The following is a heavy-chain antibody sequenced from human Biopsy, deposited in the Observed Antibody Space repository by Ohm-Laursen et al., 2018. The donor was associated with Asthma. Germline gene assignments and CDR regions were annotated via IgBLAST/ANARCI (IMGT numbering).Heavy chain of an antibody. D-gene: IGHD4-17*01. CDR1: GDSFSNYA. J-gene: IGHJ6*02. CDR2: LIPVLGTP. CDR3: AREVSTVDYGYYYLAMDV. Sequence: SSVKVSCKASGDSFSNYAISWVRQAPGQGLEWMGGLIPVLGTPDHAQMFEGRVTITADESTSTAYMELSSLSSEDTAVYYCAREVSTVDYGYYYLAMDVWGQGTTVTVSS. V-gene: IGHV1-69*01.